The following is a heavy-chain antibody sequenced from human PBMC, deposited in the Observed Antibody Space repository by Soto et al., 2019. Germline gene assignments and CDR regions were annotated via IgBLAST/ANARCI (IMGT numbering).Heavy chain of an antibody. CDR1: GFTFSSYA. J-gene: IGHJ1*01. D-gene: IGHD6-13*01. CDR2: INWNSGSI. V-gene: IGHV3-9*01. CDR3: VKDESINWYSGHFRH. Sequence: SLRLSCAASGFTFSSYAMSWVRQAPGKGLEWVSGINWNSGSIGYGDSVKGRFAISRDNAKNSLHLQMNSLSAEDTAFYYCVKDESINWYSGHFRHWGQGTLVTVS.